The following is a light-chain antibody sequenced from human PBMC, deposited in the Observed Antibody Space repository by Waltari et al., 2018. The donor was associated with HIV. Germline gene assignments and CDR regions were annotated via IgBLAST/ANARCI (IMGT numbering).Light chain of an antibody. J-gene: IGLJ2*01. CDR3: CSYAGSSTVI. CDR2: DVT. Sequence: QSALPQPASVSGSPGQSITISCTGTSSDVGGYNYVSWYQQPPGKAPKLLIYDVTKRPSGVSNRLSGSKSGNTASLTISGLQAEDEAAYYCCSYAGSSTVIFGGGTKLTVL. V-gene: IGLV2-23*02. CDR1: SSDVGGYNY.